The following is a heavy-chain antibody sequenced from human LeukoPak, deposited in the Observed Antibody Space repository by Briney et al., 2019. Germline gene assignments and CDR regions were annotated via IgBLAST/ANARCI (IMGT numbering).Heavy chain of an antibody. J-gene: IGHJ4*02. CDR2: ISSSSSYI. D-gene: IGHD6-19*01. Sequence: GGSLRLSCAASGFTFSDYWMSWVRQAPGKGLEWVSSISSSSSYIYYADSVKGRFTISRDNAKNSLYLQMNSLRAEDTAVYYCARDGIAVAGTDYWGQGTLVTVSS. CDR3: ARDGIAVAGTDY. CDR1: GFTFSDYW. V-gene: IGHV3-21*01.